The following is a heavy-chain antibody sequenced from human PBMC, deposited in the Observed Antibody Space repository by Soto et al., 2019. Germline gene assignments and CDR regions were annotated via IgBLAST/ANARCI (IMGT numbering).Heavy chain of an antibody. J-gene: IGHJ5*02. CDR1: GYTFVGYD. CDR2: INPNSGGT. CDR3: ARHHDTMVRGVLVNPPMISS. Sequence: VXSVTVYGRASGYTFVGYDMHWVREAHGQGLEWMGWINPNSGGTNYSQQFQGRVTMTRDTSISTVYMELSRLRSDHKAVYLCARHHDTMVRGVLVNPPMISSCGLATLVTVST. D-gene: IGHD3-10*01. V-gene: IGHV1-2*02.